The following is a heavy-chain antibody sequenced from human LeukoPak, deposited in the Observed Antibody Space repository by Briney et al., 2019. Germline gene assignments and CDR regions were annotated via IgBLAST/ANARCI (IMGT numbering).Heavy chain of an antibody. CDR3: ARDSSGWPSYFDY. Sequence: PGGSLRLSCAASGFTFSSYWMSWVRQAPGKGLEWVANIKQDGSEKYYVDSVKGRFTISRDNAKNSLYLQMNSLRAEDTAVYYCARDSSGWPSYFDYWGQGTLVTVSS. D-gene: IGHD6-19*01. J-gene: IGHJ4*02. CDR1: GFTFSSYW. V-gene: IGHV3-7*01. CDR2: IKQDGSEK.